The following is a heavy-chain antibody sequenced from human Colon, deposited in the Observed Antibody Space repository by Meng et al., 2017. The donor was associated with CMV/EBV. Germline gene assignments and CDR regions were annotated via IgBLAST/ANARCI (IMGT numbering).Heavy chain of an antibody. CDR1: GFTFSSYA. CDR2: ISYDGSNK. CDR3: ARAKGALRGGDCPAGY. V-gene: IGHV3-30*04. D-gene: IGHD2-21*01. Sequence: GESLKISCAASGFTFSSYAMHWVRQAPGKGLEWVAVISYDGSNKYYADSVKGRFTISRDHSKNTLYLQMNSLRAEDTAVYYCARAKGALRGGDCPAGYWGQGTLVTVSS. J-gene: IGHJ4*02.